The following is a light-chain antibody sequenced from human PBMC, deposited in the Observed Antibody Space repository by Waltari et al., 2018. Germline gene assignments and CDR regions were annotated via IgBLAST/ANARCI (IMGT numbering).Light chain of an antibody. J-gene: IGKJ4*01. CDR2: HAS. CDR3: QQYNNWPLT. V-gene: IGKV3-15*01. CDR1: QSISSP. Sequence: EIVMTQSPATLSVSPGERVTLSCRASQSISSPLAWHQQKPGQAPRLLIYHASTRATGIPARFSGSGSGTEFTLTISSLQSEDFAVYYCQQYNNWPLTFGGGTKVEIK.